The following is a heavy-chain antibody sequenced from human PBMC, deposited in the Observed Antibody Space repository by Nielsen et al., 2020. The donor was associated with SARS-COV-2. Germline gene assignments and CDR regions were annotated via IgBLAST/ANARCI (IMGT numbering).Heavy chain of an antibody. CDR2: IYSGGRSA. Sequence: GGSLRLSCAASGFTFTSYAMSWVRQAPGKGLEWVSIIYSGGRSAYYADSVKGRFTISRDNSKNTLYLQMNSLRAEDTAAYYCAKCSPGAVTTADFDFWGQGTLVTVSS. CDR1: GFTFTSYA. J-gene: IGHJ4*02. V-gene: IGHV3-23*03. CDR3: AKCSPGAVTTADFDF. D-gene: IGHD4-17*01.